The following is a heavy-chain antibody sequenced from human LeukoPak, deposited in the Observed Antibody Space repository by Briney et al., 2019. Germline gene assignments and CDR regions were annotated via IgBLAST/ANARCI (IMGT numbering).Heavy chain of an antibody. CDR2: IYYGGST. CDR1: GGSISSYY. V-gene: IGHV4-59*08. J-gene: IGHJ4*02. CDR3: ARSSVSGTYSGGY. Sequence: PSETLSLTCTVSGGSISSYYWSWIRQPPGKGLEWIGYIYYGGSTYSNPSLKGRVTTSADTSKNQFSLKLASVTAADTAVYYCARSSVSGTYSGGYWGQGILVTVSS. D-gene: IGHD3-10*01.